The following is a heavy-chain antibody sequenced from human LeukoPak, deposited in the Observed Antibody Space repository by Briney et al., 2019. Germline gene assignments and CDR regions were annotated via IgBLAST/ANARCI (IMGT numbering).Heavy chain of an antibody. V-gene: IGHV3-23*01. Sequence: GGSLRLSCAASGFTFSSFAMRWVRQAPGKALEGVSAISGSGGSTYYADSVKGRFTISRDNSKNTLYLQMNSLRAEDTAVYYCANFDYYDTPWGQGTLVTVSS. CDR2: ISGSGGST. CDR1: GFTFSSFA. CDR3: ANFDYYDTP. J-gene: IGHJ5*02. D-gene: IGHD3-22*01.